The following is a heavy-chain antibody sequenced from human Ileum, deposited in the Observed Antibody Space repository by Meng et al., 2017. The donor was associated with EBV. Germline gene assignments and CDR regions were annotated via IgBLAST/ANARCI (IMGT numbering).Heavy chain of an antibody. D-gene: IGHD6-13*01. CDR3: ARDSGYTRSWSGDY. Sequence: QWQLVQSGSELKKPGSSVKFSCKASGYTLTRNAINWVRQAPGQGLEWMGWISTNTGNPTYAQGFAGRFVFSLDTSVSTAYLQISGLKAEDTAIYYCARDSGYTRSWSGDYWGQGTLVTVSS. CDR1: GYTLTRNA. V-gene: IGHV7-4-1*02. J-gene: IGHJ4*02. CDR2: ISTNTGNP.